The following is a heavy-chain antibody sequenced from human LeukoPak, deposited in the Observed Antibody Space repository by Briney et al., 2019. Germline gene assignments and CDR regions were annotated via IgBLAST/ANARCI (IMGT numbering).Heavy chain of an antibody. J-gene: IGHJ4*02. CDR1: GYTFTSYY. CDR3: ARDDCSSTSCLYYFDY. CDR2: INPSGGST. D-gene: IGHD2-2*01. Sequence: EASVKVSCKASGYTFTSYYMHWVRQAPGQGLEWMGIINPSGGSTSYAQKFQGRVTMTRDTSTSTVYMELGSLRSEDTAVYYCARDDCSSTSCLYYFDYWGQGTLVTVSS. V-gene: IGHV1-46*03.